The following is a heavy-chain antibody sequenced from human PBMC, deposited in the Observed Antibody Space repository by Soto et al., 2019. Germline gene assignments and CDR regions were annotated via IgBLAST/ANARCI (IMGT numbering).Heavy chain of an antibody. Sequence: PTLSLTCAISGDSVSSNSAAWNWIRQSPSRGLEWLGRTYYRSKWYNDYAVSVKSRITINPDTSKNQFSLQLNSVTPEDTAVYYCAREYYDILTGYYGHFDPWGQGTLVTVSS. CDR3: AREYYDILTGYYGHFDP. CDR1: GDSVSSNSAA. J-gene: IGHJ5*02. D-gene: IGHD3-9*01. V-gene: IGHV6-1*01. CDR2: TYYRSKWYN.